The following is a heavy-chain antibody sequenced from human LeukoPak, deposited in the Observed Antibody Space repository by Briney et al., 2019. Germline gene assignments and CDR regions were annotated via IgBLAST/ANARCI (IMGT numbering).Heavy chain of an antibody. D-gene: IGHD3-9*01. CDR3: ARGTYYDILTGYYHLQPFDY. CDR2: IYYSGST. Sequence: SETLSLTCTVSGGSFSDYYWSWVRQPPGKGLEWIGYIYYSGSTNYNPSLKSRVTISVDTSKNQFSLKLSSVTAADTAVYYCARGTYYDILTGYYHLQPFDYWGQGTLVTVSS. CDR1: GGSFSDYY. J-gene: IGHJ4*02. V-gene: IGHV4-59*01.